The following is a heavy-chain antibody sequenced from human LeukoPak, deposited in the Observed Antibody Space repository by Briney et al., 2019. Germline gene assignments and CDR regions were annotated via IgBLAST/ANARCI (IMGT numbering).Heavy chain of an antibody. CDR2: IYPGDSDT. J-gene: IGHJ4*02. V-gene: IGHV5-51*01. CDR3: ARTPNYGDLFDY. D-gene: IGHD4-17*01. CDR1: GSSFTSYW. Sequence: LGASLQISCKGSGSSFTSYWIGWVRQLPGKGLEWMGIIYPGDSDTRYSPSFQGQVTISADKSISTAYLQWSSLKASDTAMYYCARTPNYGDLFDYWGQGTLVTVSS.